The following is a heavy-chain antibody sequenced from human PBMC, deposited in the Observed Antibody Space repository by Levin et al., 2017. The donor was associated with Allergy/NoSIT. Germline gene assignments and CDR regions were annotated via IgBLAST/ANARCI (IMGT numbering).Heavy chain of an antibody. CDR2: IYYSGST. Sequence: SQTLSLPCTVSGGSIRSSSYYWGWIRQPPGKGLEWIGSIYYSGSTYYNPSLKSRVTISVDTSKNQFSLKLSSVTAADTAVYYCAAFTIFIFGEYGMDVWGQGTTVTVSS. D-gene: IGHD3-3*01. CDR1: GGSIRSSSYY. CDR3: AAFTIFIFGEYGMDV. V-gene: IGHV4-39*01. J-gene: IGHJ6*02.